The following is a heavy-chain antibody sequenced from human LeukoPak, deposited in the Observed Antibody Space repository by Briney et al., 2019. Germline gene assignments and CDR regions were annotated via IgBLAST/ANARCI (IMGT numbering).Heavy chain of an antibody. Sequence: ASVKVSCKASGYTFTSYYMHWVRQAPGQGLEWMGIIDPSGGSTSYAQKFQGRVTMTRDTSTSTVYMELSSLRSEDTAVYYCARAMEQQLVRYYFDYWGQETLVTVSS. CDR1: GYTFTSYY. CDR2: IDPSGGST. J-gene: IGHJ4*02. V-gene: IGHV1-46*01. D-gene: IGHD6-13*01. CDR3: ARAMEQQLVRYYFDY.